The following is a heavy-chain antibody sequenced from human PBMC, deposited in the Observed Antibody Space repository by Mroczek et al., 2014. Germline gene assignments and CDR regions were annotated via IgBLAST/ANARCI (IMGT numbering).Heavy chain of an antibody. CDR3: ARVGIAVPFFDY. CDR2: ISYDGSNK. J-gene: IGHJ4*02. D-gene: IGHD6-19*01. CDR1: GFTFSSYA. Sequence: QVQLVQSGGGVVQPGRSLRLSCAASGFTFSSYAMHWVRQAPGKGLEWVAVISYDGSNKYYADSVKGRFTISRDNSKNTLYLQMNSLRAEDTAVYYCARVGIAVPFFDYWGQGTLVTVSS. V-gene: IGHV3-30-3*01.